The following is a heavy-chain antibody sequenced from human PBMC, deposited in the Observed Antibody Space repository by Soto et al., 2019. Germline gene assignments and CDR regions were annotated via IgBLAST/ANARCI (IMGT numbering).Heavy chain of an antibody. CDR1: GGTFSSYA. D-gene: IGHD2-15*01. CDR2: IIPLFGTA. CDR3: AREMGGVVAATPHYYYYGMDV. Sequence: QVQLVQSGAEVKKPGSSVKVSCKASGGTFSSYAISWVRQAPGQGLEWMGGIIPLFGTANYAQKFQGRVTITADESTSTAYMELSSLRSEDTAVYYCAREMGGVVAATPHYYYYGMDVWGQGTTVTVSS. J-gene: IGHJ6*02. V-gene: IGHV1-69*01.